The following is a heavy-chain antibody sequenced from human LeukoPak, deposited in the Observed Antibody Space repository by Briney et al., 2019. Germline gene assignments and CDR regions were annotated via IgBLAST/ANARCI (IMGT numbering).Heavy chain of an antibody. CDR1: GGSINSSSYY. V-gene: IGHV4-39*01. J-gene: IGHJ6*02. D-gene: IGHD3-22*01. Sequence: SETVSLTCTVSGGSINSSSYYWGWSRQPPGEGVEMIGSIYYRGSTDYNPSLQSRHTISVDTFKSQFSLKLSSVTAADTSVYYCARGENYYDSSGYYPPQWGYHYYGVDVWGQGTTVTVSS. CDR3: ARGENYYDSSGYYPPQWGYHYYGVDV. CDR2: IYYRGST.